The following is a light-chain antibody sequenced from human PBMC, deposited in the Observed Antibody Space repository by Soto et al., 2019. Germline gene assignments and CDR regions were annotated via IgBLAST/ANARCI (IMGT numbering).Light chain of an antibody. CDR3: CSYAGSNIVV. Sequence: QSVLTQPPSASGSPGQSVTISCTGSSGDVGGYTYVSWYQQHPGKAPKLIIYEVSQRPSGVPDRFSGSKSGNTASLTVSGLQAEDEANYYCCSYAGSNIVVFGTGTKLTVL. J-gene: IGLJ1*01. V-gene: IGLV2-8*01. CDR2: EVS. CDR1: SGDVGGYTY.